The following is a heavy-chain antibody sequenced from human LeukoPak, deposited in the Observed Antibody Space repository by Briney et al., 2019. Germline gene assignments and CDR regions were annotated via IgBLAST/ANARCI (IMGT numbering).Heavy chain of an antibody. V-gene: IGHV3-23*01. D-gene: IGHD6-6*01. CDR2: ISNSGGXX. CDR3: AKETSSSFDY. Sequence: GGSLRLSCAASGFTFSSYAXXXXXXXXXXXXXWXXXISNSGGXXXXXDXXXXXXXXSRDNSXNALYLQMHGLRAEDTAVYYCAKETSSSFDYWGQGTLVTVSS. J-gene: IGHJ4*02. CDR1: GFTFSSYA.